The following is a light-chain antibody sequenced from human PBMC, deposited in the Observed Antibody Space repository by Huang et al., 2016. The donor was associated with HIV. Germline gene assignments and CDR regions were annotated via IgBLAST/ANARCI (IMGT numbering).Light chain of an antibody. V-gene: IGKV1-13*02. CDR1: QDIGTS. CDR3: QQLHTYPIT. J-gene: IGKJ5*01. Sequence: AVQLTQSPSSLSASVGDTVIISCRASQDIGTSLAWYQQRTGRAPKLLISAASTVQTGVPSRFSGDSAGTYFTLFITNLQPEDFATYYCQQLHTYPITFGQGTRLDMK. CDR2: AAS.